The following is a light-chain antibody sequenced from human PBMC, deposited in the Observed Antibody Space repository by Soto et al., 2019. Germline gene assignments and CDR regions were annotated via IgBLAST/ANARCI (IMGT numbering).Light chain of an antibody. CDR1: QTVRNNY. CDR2: DAS. V-gene: IGKV3-20*01. J-gene: IGKJ4*01. Sequence: EFVLTQSPGTLSLSPGERATLSCRASQTVRNNYLAWYQLKPGQAPRLLIYDASSRATGIPDRFSGGGSGTDFTLTISRLEPEDFAVYYCQQFSSYPLTFGGGTKVDIK. CDR3: QQFSSYPLT.